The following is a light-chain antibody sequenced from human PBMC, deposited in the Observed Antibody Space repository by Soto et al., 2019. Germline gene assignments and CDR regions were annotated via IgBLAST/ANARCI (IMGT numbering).Light chain of an antibody. J-gene: IGKJ4*01. CDR1: QPISSHNY. Sequence: EIVLTQSPGTLSLSPGERATLSCRASQPISSHNYLAWYQQKPGQAPRVLIYGASRRATGISDRFSGSVSGTDFTLTISRLEPEDFAVYYCQQYDNSPLTVGGGTKVEIK. CDR2: GAS. V-gene: IGKV3-20*01. CDR3: QQYDNSPLT.